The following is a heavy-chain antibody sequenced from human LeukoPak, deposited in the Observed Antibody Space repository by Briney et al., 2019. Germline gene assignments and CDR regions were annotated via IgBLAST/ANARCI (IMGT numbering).Heavy chain of an antibody. J-gene: IGHJ6*03. CDR1: GGSFSSYY. CDR2: VYYSGST. D-gene: IGHD3-22*01. Sequence: SETLSLTCAVYGGSFSSYYWGWIRQPPGKGLEWIGSVYYSGSTYYNPSLKSRVTISVDTSKNQFSLKLSSVTAADTAVYYCARQFGSSGYFYYYYMDVWGKGTTVTISS. V-gene: IGHV4-39*01. CDR3: ARQFGSSGYFYYYYMDV.